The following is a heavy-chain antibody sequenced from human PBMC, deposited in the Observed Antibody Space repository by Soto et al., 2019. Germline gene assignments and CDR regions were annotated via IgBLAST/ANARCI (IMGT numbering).Heavy chain of an antibody. D-gene: IGHD6-13*01. CDR3: ARDKYSSSWADAFDI. V-gene: IGHV3-20*04. CDR1: GFTFDDYG. CDR2: INWNGGST. J-gene: IGHJ3*02. Sequence: AGGSLRLSCAASGFTFDDYGMSWVRQAPGKGLEWVSGINWNGGSTGYADSVKGRFTISRDNAKNSLYLQMNSLRAEDTALYYCARDKYSSSWADAFDIWGQGTMVTVSS.